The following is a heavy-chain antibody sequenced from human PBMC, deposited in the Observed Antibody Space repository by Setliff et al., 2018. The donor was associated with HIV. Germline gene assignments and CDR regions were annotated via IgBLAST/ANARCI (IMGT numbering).Heavy chain of an antibody. J-gene: IGHJ5*01. Sequence: GGSLRLSCAASGFTVSSNYMNWVRQAPGKGLEWVASIKQDGSEKYYVDSVKGRFTVSRDFSRDTVYLQMNSLRVADTAIYYCTKDLTGPGAGWFDSWGQGTLVTVSS. CDR2: IKQDGSEK. CDR1: GFTVSSNY. CDR3: TKDLTGPGAGWFDS. V-gene: IGHV3-7*03. D-gene: IGHD3-9*01.